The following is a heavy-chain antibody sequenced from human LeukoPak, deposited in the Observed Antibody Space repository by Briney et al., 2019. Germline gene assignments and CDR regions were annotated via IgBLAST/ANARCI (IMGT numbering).Heavy chain of an antibody. CDR2: IYHSGST. CDR1: GDSISSYY. Sequence: PSETLSLTCTVSGDSISSYYWSWIRQPPGKGLEWIGYIYHSGSTNYNPSLKSRVTISVDTSKSQFSLKLSSVTAADTAVYYCATGYSSTWYYFDYWGQGTLVTASS. D-gene: IGHD6-13*01. CDR3: ATGYSSTWYYFDY. V-gene: IGHV4-59*01. J-gene: IGHJ4*02.